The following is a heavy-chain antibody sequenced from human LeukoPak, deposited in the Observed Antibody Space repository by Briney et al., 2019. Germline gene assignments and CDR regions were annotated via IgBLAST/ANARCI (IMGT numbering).Heavy chain of an antibody. V-gene: IGHV3-21*01. D-gene: IGHD3-22*01. CDR1: GFTFSSYS. J-gene: IGHJ4*02. Sequence: GGCLRLSCAASGFTFSSYSMNWVRQAPGKGLEWVSSISSSSTYIHYADSVKGRFTISRDNAKNSLYLQMNSLRAEDTAVHYCARGGVVTDSSGYYYLGYWGQGTLVTVSS. CDR2: ISSSSTYI. CDR3: ARGGVVTDSSGYYYLGY.